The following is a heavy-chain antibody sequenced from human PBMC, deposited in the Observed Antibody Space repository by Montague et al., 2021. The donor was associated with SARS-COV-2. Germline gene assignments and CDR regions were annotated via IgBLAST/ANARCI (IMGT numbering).Heavy chain of an antibody. CDR2: IYTSGST. J-gene: IGHJ6*02. Sequence: SETLSLTCTVSGGSISSYYWSWIRQPAGKGLEWIGRIYTSGSTKYNPSLKSRVTMSVDTSKNQISLTLSSVTAADTAAYYCARAHITILFMVYYYGMDVWGQGTTVTVSS. V-gene: IGHV4-4*07. D-gene: IGHD2-2*02. CDR3: ARAHITILFMVYYYGMDV. CDR1: GGSISSYY.